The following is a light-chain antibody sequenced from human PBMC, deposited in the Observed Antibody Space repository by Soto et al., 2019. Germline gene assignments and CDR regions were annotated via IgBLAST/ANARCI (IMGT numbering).Light chain of an antibody. CDR3: CSSAGSSIYV. V-gene: IGLV2-23*01. CDR1: SSDVGSYNL. Sequence: QSVLTQPASVSGSPGQSIAISCTGTSSDVGSYNLVSWYQQHPGKAPKLMIYEGTKRPSGVSNRFSGSKSGNTASLTISGLQVEDEADYYCCSSAGSSIYVFGSGTKVTVL. CDR2: EGT. J-gene: IGLJ1*01.